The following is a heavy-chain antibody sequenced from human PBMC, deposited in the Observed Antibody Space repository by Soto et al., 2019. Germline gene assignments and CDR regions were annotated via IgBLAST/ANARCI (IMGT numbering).Heavy chain of an antibody. J-gene: IGHJ4*02. CDR2: ISFAGNNK. V-gene: IGHV3-30*04. CDR1: GFTFSSYS. CDR3: ARDRQKALVVVAATGGFDY. Sequence: GGSLRLSCAVSGFTFSSYSMHWVRQDPDMGLEWVAFISFAGNNKYYADSVKGRFTISRDNSNNMVYLEMNSLRPDDTAVYYCARDRQKALVVVAATGGFDYWGQGTPVTVSS. D-gene: IGHD2-15*01.